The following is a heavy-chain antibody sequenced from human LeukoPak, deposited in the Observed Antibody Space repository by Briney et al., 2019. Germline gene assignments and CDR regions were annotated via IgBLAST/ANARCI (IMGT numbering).Heavy chain of an antibody. V-gene: IGHV1-18*01. D-gene: IGHD1-26*01. Sequence: ASVKVSCKASGYTFITYGIRWVRQAPGQGLEWMGWISAHSGDSKYAQKLQGRVTMTTDTSTSTAYMEVRSLRSDDTAMYYCARAPRGGASDYWGQGTLVTVSS. J-gene: IGHJ4*02. CDR1: GYTFITYG. CDR2: ISAHSGDS. CDR3: ARAPRGGASDY.